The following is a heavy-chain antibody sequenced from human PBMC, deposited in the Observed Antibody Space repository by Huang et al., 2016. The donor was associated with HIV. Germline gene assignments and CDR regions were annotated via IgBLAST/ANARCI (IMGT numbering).Heavy chain of an antibody. CDR1: GYIFTKYG. CDR2: ISAYNGNT. CDR3: ARDHWYPLQNWFDL. D-gene: IGHD1-1*01. V-gene: IGHV1-18*01. J-gene: IGHJ5*01. Sequence: QVELVQSGAEVKRPGASVRVSCKAAGYIFTKYGINWVRQAPGQGLEWMGWISAYNGNTNYAEKLQGRVTLTRDTSATAAYKELRVVTSADTAVYYCARDHWYPLQNWFDLWGQGTLVTVSS.